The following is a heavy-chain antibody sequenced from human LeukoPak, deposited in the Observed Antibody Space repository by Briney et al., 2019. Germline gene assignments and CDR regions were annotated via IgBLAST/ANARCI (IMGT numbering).Heavy chain of an antibody. CDR3: ARQGSLIAVALNSLDY. D-gene: IGHD6-19*01. J-gene: IGHJ4*02. CDR2: IYPGDSDT. CDR1: GYSFTSYW. V-gene: IGHV5-51*01. Sequence: GESLKISCKGSGYSFTSYWIGWVRQMPGKGLEWMGIIYPGDSDTRYSPSFQGQVTISADKSISTAYLQWSSLKASDTAMYYCARQGSLIAVALNSLDYWGQGTLVTVSS.